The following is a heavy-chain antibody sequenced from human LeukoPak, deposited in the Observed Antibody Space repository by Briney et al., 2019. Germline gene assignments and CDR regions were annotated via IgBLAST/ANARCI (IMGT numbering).Heavy chain of an antibody. CDR3: ARHPSGYNSGWYFDS. J-gene: IGHJ4*02. CDR1: GYSFTNYW. Sequence: GESLKISCKGSGYSFTNYWISCVRQMHGKGVEWMGRIDPSDSYTNYSPSFQGHVTFSADKSISTAYVKWSSLKASDTAMYYCARHPSGYNSGWYFDSSGQGTLVTVSS. V-gene: IGHV5-10-1*01. CDR2: IDPSDSYT. D-gene: IGHD6-19*01.